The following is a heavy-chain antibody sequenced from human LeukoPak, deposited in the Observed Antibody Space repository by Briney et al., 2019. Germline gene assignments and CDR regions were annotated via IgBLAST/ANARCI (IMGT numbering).Heavy chain of an antibody. CDR2: ISYDGSNK. V-gene: IGHV3-30*18. D-gene: IGHD2-2*01. CDR1: GFTVSSYG. CDR3: AKVREDIVVVPAAPLFDY. Sequence: PGRSLRLSCAASGFTVSSYGMHWLRQAPGKGLEWVAVISYDGSNKYYADSVKGRFTISRDNSKNTLYLQMNSLRAEDTAVYYCAKVREDIVVVPAAPLFDYWGQGTLVTVSS. J-gene: IGHJ4*02.